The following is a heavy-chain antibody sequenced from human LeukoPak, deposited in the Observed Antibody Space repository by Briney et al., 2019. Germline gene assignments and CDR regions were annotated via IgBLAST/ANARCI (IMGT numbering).Heavy chain of an antibody. J-gene: IGHJ4*02. Sequence: GGSLRLACAAYGLTFSSYCMHWVRQAPGKGLEWEAFILYDGSNKYYADSVKGRFTTYRNNTKSTLYMQMNSQRGAGQAVNEWAKDLRSGWSTTFDCWGQATLVT. V-gene: IGHV3-30*02. CDR2: ILYDGSNK. CDR1: GLTFSSYC. D-gene: IGHD6-19*01. CDR3: AKDLRSGWSTTFDC.